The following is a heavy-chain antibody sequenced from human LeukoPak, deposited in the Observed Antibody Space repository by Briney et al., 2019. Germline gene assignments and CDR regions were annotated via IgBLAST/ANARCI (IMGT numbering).Heavy chain of an antibody. V-gene: IGHV3-23*01. CDR1: GFTFTTYA. J-gene: IGHJ3*01. CDR2: ISGGGDKT. D-gene: IGHD6-19*01. Sequence: GGSLRLSCAASGFTFTTYAINWVRQAPGKRLEWVSGISGGGDKTYYADSVDGRFTISRDNSKNTVYLQMSSLRAEDTALYYCAKDLALAGTGGGFDVWGQGTRVAVSS. CDR3: AKDLALAGTGGGFDV.